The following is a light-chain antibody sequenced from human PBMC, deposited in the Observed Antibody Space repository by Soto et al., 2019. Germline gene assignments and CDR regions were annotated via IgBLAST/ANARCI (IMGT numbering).Light chain of an antibody. CDR1: QNIRNNN. V-gene: IGKV3-20*01. CDR3: QQYGSSAPIT. Sequence: EIVLTQSPGTLSLSPGERATLSCRASQNIRNNNVNWYQQKPGQAPRLLIYGASIRATGIPDRFSGSGSGTDFTLTISRLEPEDFALYYCQQYGSSAPITFGQGTRLEIK. CDR2: GAS. J-gene: IGKJ5*01.